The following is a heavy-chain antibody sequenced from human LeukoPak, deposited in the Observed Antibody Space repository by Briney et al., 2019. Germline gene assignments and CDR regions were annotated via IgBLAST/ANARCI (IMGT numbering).Heavy chain of an antibody. V-gene: IGHV1-2*02. CDR2: INPNSGGT. CDR3: ARDLYGGTSATFDS. Sequence: GASVKASCKASGYPFTGYYMHWVRQAPGHRLEWMGWINPNSGGTYYAQKFQGRVTMTSDTSISTPYMELCRLSSDNTPVYYCARDLYGGTSATFDSWGQGTLVTVSS. J-gene: IGHJ5*01. CDR1: GYPFTGYY. D-gene: IGHD4-23*01.